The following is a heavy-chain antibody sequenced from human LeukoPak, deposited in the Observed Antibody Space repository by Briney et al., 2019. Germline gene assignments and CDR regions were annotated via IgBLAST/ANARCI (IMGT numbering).Heavy chain of an antibody. J-gene: IGHJ4*02. D-gene: IGHD2-21*02. CDR3: ARAQGSGIVVVTPNYFDY. V-gene: IGHV4-59*01. Sequence: SETLSLTCTVSGGSISSYYWSWIRQPPGKGLEWIGYIYYSGSTNYNPSLKSRVTISVDTSKNQFSLKLSSVTAADTAVYYCARAQGSGIVVVTPNYFDYWGQGTLVTVSS. CDR2: IYYSGST. CDR1: GGSISSYY.